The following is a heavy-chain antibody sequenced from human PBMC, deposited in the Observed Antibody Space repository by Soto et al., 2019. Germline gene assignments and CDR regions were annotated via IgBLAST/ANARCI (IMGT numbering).Heavy chain of an antibody. Sequence: PSETLSLTCTVSGGSISSYYWSWIRQPPGKGLDWIGYIYYTGSTNYNPSLKSRVTISVDTSKNQFSLKLTSVTAADTAVYYCARWTSGGYNWFDPWGQGTLVTVSS. CDR2: IYYTGST. J-gene: IGHJ5*02. CDR3: ARWTSGGYNWFDP. V-gene: IGHV4-59*01. D-gene: IGHD3-10*01. CDR1: GGSISSYY.